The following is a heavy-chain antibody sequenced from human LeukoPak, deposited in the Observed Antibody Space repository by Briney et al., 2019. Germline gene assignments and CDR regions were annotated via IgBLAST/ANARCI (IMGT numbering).Heavy chain of an antibody. CDR1: GGSISSGDYY. D-gene: IGHD4-17*01. CDR3: ARQRETYGDYLN. J-gene: IGHJ4*02. Sequence: SQTLSLTCTVSGGSISSGDYYWSWIRQPPGKGLEWIGYIYYSGSTYYNPSPKSRVTISVDTSKNQFSLKLSSVTAADTAVYYCARQRETYGDYLNWGQGTLVTVSS. V-gene: IGHV4-30-4*01. CDR2: IYYSGST.